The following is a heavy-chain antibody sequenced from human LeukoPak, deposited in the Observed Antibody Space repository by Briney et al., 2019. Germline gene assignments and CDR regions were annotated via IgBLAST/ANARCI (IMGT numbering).Heavy chain of an antibody. V-gene: IGHV3-53*01. J-gene: IGHJ6*03. CDR2: IYSGGST. Sequence: GGSLRLSCAVSGFTVSSNYMSWVRQAPGKGLEWVSVIYSGGSTYYADSVKGRFTISRDNSKNTLYLQMNSLRAEDTAVYYCARSLAAAGPYYYYYYMDVWGKGTTVTVSS. CDR3: ARSLAAAGPYYYYYYMDV. CDR1: GFTVSSNY. D-gene: IGHD6-13*01.